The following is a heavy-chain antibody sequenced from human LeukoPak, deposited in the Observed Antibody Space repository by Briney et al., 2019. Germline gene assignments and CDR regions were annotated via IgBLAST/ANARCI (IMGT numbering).Heavy chain of an antibody. V-gene: IGHV3-74*01. J-gene: IGHJ4*02. CDR3: SGAYYHPTGD. CDR1: GFTFRRNW. CDR2: INGDGVST. Sequence: GGSLRLSCDASGFTFRRNWMQRVRQAPGKGVVWGYSINGDGVSTSYADSVKGRFTVSRDNAKNTRYLQMNSLRAEDTAVYYCSGAYYHPTGDWGQGTLVTVSS. D-gene: IGHD1-26*01.